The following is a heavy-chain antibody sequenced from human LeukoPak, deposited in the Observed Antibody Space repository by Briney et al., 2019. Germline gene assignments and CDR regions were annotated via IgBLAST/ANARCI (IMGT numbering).Heavy chain of an antibody. D-gene: IGHD2-2*01. Sequence: SGGSLRLSCAASGFTFSSYSMNWVRQAPGKGLEWVSCISSSSSYIYYADSVKGRFTISRDNAKNSLYLQMNSLRAEDTAVYYCASAQGYCSSTSCLRYFDYWGQGTLVTVSS. CDR3: ASAQGYCSSTSCLRYFDY. J-gene: IGHJ4*02. CDR1: GFTFSSYS. CDR2: ISSSSSYI. V-gene: IGHV3-21*01.